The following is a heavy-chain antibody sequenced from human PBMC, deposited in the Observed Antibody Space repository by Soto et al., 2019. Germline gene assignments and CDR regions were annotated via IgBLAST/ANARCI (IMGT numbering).Heavy chain of an antibody. V-gene: IGHV4-39*01. J-gene: IGHJ3*02. Sequence: PSETXXLTCTVSGGSISSSSYYWGWIRQPPGKRLEWIGSIYYSGSTYYNPSLKSRVTISVDTSKNQFSLKLSSVTAADTAVYYCARHRWRDAFDIWGQGTMVTVSS. CDR3: ARHRWRDAFDI. D-gene: IGHD2-15*01. CDR1: GGSISSSSYY. CDR2: IYYSGST.